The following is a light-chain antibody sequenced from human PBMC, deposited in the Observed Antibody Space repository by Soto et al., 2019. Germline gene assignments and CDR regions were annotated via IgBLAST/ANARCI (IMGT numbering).Light chain of an antibody. CDR2: EDY. Sequence: QSALTQPASVSGSPGQSITISCIRTSSDVGRYERVSWYQWHPGKAPKLMIYEDYRRPSGISNRFSGSKSGNTASLTIYGLQAEDEADYFCCSYAGADIFAVFGGGTKLTVL. V-gene: IGLV2-23*01. J-gene: IGLJ3*02. CDR1: SSDVGRYER. CDR3: CSYAGADIFAV.